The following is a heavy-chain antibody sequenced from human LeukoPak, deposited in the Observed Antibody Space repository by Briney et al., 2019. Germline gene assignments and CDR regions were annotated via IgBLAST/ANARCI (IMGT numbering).Heavy chain of an antibody. D-gene: IGHD6-19*01. Sequence: SETLSLTCAVYGGSFSGYYWSWIHQPPGKGLEWIGEIKHSGSTNYNPSLKSRVTISVDTSKNQFSLKLSSVTAADTAVYYCSRDETYSSDWQSNHYYYYMDVWGKGTTVTVSS. CDR1: GGSFSGYY. CDR2: IKHSGST. CDR3: SRDETYSSDWQSNHYYYYMDV. V-gene: IGHV4-34*01. J-gene: IGHJ6*03.